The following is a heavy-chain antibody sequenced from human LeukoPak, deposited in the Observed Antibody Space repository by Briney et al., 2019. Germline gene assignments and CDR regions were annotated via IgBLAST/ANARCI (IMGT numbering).Heavy chain of an antibody. V-gene: IGHV3-53*05. D-gene: IGHD6-19*01. CDR1: GFTVSSNY. CDR3: ARTIAVAGDFDY. J-gene: IGHJ4*02. Sequence: GGSLRLSCAASGFTVSSNYMSWVRQAPGKGLEWVSVIYSGGSTYYADSVKGRFTISRDNSKNTLYLQMNSLRAEDTAVYYCARTIAVAGDFDYWGQGTLVTVSS. CDR2: IYSGGST.